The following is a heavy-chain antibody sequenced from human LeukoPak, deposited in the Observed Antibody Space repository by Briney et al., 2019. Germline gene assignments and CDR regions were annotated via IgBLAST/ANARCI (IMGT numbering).Heavy chain of an antibody. Sequence: SETLSLTCTVSGGSISSGDYYWSWIRQPPGKGLEWIGYICYSGSTYYNPSLKSRVTISVDTSKNQFSLKLSSVTAADTAVYYCARAYGFWSGYSQLRFDPWGQGTLVTVSS. CDR2: ICYSGST. CDR1: GGSISSGDYY. D-gene: IGHD3-3*01. CDR3: ARAYGFWSGYSQLRFDP. J-gene: IGHJ5*02. V-gene: IGHV4-30-4*01.